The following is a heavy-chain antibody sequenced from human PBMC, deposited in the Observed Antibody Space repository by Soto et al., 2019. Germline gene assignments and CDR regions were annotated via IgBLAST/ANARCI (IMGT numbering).Heavy chain of an antibody. CDR2: ISSSSSTI. Sequence: PGGSLRLSCAASGFTFSSYSMNWVRQAPGKGLEWVSYISSSSSTIYYADSVKGRFTISRDNSRDTLYLQMNSLRAEDTALYYCAKNYYFDNWGQGTLVTVSS. V-gene: IGHV3-48*01. J-gene: IGHJ4*02. CDR3: AKNYYFDN. CDR1: GFTFSSYS.